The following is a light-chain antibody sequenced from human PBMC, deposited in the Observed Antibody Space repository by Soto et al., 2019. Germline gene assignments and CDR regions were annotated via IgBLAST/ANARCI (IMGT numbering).Light chain of an antibody. Sequence: IVLTQSPATLSWSPGERATFSCRASQSVRSALSWFQQKPGQAPRLLIYDASNIATGNPVRFSGSGSGTDFTLTISGLEPEDFAVYYCQQRSNWARTFGQGTKLEIK. CDR1: QSVRSA. CDR2: DAS. J-gene: IGKJ2*01. V-gene: IGKV3-11*01. CDR3: QQRSNWART.